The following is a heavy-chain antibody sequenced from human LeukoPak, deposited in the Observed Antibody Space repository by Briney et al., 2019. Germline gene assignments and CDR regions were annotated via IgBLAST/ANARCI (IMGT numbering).Heavy chain of an antibody. CDR1: GFTFSNYW. Sequence: GSQRLSCAASGFTFSNYWMHWVRQAPGKGLVWVSRINADGSSTSYGVSVTCRFSISRDNAKNTLYLQMNTLRAEDTAVYYCAKDLDYTTYWYYFDYWGQG. V-gene: IGHV3-74*01. CDR2: INADGSST. D-gene: IGHD4-11*01. J-gene: IGHJ4*02. CDR3: AKDLDYTTYWYYFDY.